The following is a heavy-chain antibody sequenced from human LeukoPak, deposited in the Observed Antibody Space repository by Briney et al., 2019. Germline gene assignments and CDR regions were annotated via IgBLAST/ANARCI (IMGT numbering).Heavy chain of an antibody. J-gene: IGHJ6*03. V-gene: IGHV1-2*02. D-gene: IGHD6-19*01. CDR3: ARGAGSHYYYHVDV. CDR1: GYKFTGYF. CDR2: MNPDGGGT. Sequence: ASVKVSCKASGYKFTGYFMHWVRQAPGQGPEWMGWMNPDGGGTTYGQIFQGRVTMTRDTSINAAYMGLSGLRSGDTAIYYCARGAGSHYYYHVDVWGKGTTVTVSS.